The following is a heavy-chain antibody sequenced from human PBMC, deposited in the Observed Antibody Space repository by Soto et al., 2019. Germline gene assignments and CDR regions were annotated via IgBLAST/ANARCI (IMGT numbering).Heavy chain of an antibody. CDR2: ISSYNGDT. Sequence: ASVKVSCKASGYTFTRSGISWVRQAPGQGPEWMGWISSYNGDTNYAQTFQGRVTMTTDTSTSTDYIELRSLRSDDTAVYYCAREGVAPYYYYGMDVWGQGTTVTVSS. D-gene: IGHD5-12*01. V-gene: IGHV1-18*01. J-gene: IGHJ6*02. CDR1: GYTFTRSG. CDR3: AREGVAPYYYYGMDV.